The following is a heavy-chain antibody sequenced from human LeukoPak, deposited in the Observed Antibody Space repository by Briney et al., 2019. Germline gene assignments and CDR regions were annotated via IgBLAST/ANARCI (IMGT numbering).Heavy chain of an antibody. CDR2: MNPNSGYT. J-gene: IGHJ5*02. Sequence: ASVKVSCKASGYTFTSYDINWVRQATGQGLEWMGWMNPNSGYTGYAQKFQGRVTMTRNTSISTAYMELSSLRSEDTAVYYCARDRRITIFGEQRFDPWGQGTLVTVSS. CDR3: ARDRRITIFGEQRFDP. V-gene: IGHV1-8*01. D-gene: IGHD3-3*01. CDR1: GYTFTSYD.